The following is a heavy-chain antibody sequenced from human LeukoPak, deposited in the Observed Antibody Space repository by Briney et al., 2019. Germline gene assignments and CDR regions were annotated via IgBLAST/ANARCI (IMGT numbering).Heavy chain of an antibody. CDR3: ARGRQRITMVRGVVNWFDP. J-gene: IGHJ5*02. V-gene: IGHV1-8*01. CDR1: GYTFTSYD. CDR2: MNPNSGNT. Sequence: ASVKVSCKASGYTFTSYDISWVRQATGQGLEWMGWMNPNSGNTGYAQKFQGRVTMTRNTSISTAYMELSSLRSEDTAVYYCARGRQRITMVRGVVNWFDPWGQGTLVTVSS. D-gene: IGHD3-10*01.